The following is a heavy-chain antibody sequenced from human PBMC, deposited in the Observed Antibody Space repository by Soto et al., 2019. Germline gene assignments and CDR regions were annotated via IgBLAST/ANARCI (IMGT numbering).Heavy chain of an antibody. V-gene: IGHV3-7*01. CDR1: GFTFSSYW. CDR2: IKQDGSEK. D-gene: IGHD2-15*01. Sequence: GGSLRLSCAASGFTFSSYWMRWVRQAPGKGLEWVANIKQDGSEKYYVDSVKGRFTISRDNAKNSLYLQMNSLRAEDTAGYYCANTRVVATIDCFDDWGQGTLVTVSS. J-gene: IGHJ4*02. CDR3: ANTRVVATIDCFDD.